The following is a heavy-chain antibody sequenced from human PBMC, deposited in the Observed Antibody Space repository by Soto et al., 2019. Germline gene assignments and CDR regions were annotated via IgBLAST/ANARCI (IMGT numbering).Heavy chain of an antibody. Sequence: EVQLVESGGGLVKPGGSLRLSCAASGFTFSNAWMNWVRQAPGKGLEWVGRIKSKTDCGTTDYAAPVKGRFTISRDDANNTLYLQKHSLKTEDTAVYYCTTALESSNDYDSSCYYYYYYGMDVWGQGTTVTVSS. CDR2: IKSKTDCGTT. V-gene: IGHV3-15*07. CDR1: GFTFSNAW. CDR3: TTALESSNDYDSSCYYYYYYGMDV. D-gene: IGHD3-22*01. J-gene: IGHJ6*02.